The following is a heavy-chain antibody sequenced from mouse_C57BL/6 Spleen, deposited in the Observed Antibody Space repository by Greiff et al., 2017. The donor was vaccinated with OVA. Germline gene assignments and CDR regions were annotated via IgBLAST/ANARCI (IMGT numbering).Heavy chain of an antibody. J-gene: IGHJ1*03. Sequence: EVKLQESGPGLVKPSQSLSLTCSVTGYSITSGYYWNWIRQFPGNKLEWMGYISYDGSNNYNPSLKNRISITRDTSKNQFFLKLNSVTTEDTATYYCARGGRGTSDWYFDVWGTGTTVTVSS. CDR1: GYSITSGYY. V-gene: IGHV3-6*01. CDR3: ARGGRGTSDWYFDV. CDR2: ISYDGSN. D-gene: IGHD3-3*01.